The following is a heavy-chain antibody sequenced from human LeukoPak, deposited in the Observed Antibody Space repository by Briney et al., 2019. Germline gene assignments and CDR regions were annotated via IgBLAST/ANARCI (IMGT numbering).Heavy chain of an antibody. CDR2: IKQDGSEK. J-gene: IGHJ4*02. CDR1: GFTYTTYW. D-gene: IGHD5-24*01. CDR3: ASGRGGGV. Sequence: PGGSLRLSCASSGFTYTTYWMSWVRQPPGKGLEWVANIKQDGSEKYYVDSMKGRFTISRDNAKTSLYLQMNSLRAEDTAVYYCASGRGGGVWGQGTLVTVSS. V-gene: IGHV3-7*01.